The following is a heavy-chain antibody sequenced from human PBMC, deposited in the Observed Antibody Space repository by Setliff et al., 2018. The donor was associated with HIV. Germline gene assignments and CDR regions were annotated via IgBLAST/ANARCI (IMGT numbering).Heavy chain of an antibody. V-gene: IGHV3-7*03. CDR1: GLIFSSYW. CDR2: IKQDGSEK. Sequence: GGSLRLSCAASGLIFSSYWMSWVRQAPGKGLEWVANIKQDGSEKYYVDSVKGRFTISRDNAKNSLYLQMNSLRAEDTAVYYCVRESLTTVSSYWGQGTLVTVSS. J-gene: IGHJ4*02. D-gene: IGHD4-17*01. CDR3: VRESLTTVSSY.